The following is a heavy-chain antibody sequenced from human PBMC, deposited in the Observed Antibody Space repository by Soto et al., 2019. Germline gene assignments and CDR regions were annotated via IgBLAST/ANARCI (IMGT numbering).Heavy chain of an antibody. V-gene: IGHV4-59*01. J-gene: IGHJ4*02. CDR2: IYHNGRT. CDR3: ASNVGYSGYLDS. D-gene: IGHD5-12*01. Sequence: QVQLQESGPGLVKPSETLSLTCTVSGGSISSYYWSWIRQPPGKGLEWIGYIYHNGRTNYSPSLKSRVTISVDTSKNQISLKLSSVTAADTAVYYCASNVGYSGYLDSWGQGTLVTVSS. CDR1: GGSISSYY.